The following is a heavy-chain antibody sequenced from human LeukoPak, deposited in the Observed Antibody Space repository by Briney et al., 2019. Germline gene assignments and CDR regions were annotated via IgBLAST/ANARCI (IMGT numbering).Heavy chain of an antibody. J-gene: IGHJ4*02. CDR2: IYSGGST. D-gene: IGHD1-20*01. V-gene: IGHV3-66*01. CDR3: ARANNWLSFDY. CDR1: GFTVSSNY. Sequence: GASLRLSCAASGFTVSSNYMSWVRQVPGKGLEWVSIIYSGGSTYYADSVKGRFTISRDDSRNTLYLQMNSLRAEDTAVYFCARANNWLSFDYWGQGTLVTVSS.